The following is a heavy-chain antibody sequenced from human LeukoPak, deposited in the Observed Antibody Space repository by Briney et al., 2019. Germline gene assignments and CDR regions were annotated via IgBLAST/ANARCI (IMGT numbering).Heavy chain of an antibody. CDR2: IYYSGST. J-gene: IGHJ4*02. D-gene: IGHD5-24*01. V-gene: IGHV4-39*07. CDR1: GGSISSSSYY. Sequence: SETLSLTCTVSGGSISSSSYYWGWIRQPPGKGLEWIGSIYYSGSTYYNPSLKSRVTISVDTSKNQFSLKLSSVTAADTAVYYCARDKSVEMATICFDYWGQGTLVTVSS. CDR3: ARDKSVEMATICFDY.